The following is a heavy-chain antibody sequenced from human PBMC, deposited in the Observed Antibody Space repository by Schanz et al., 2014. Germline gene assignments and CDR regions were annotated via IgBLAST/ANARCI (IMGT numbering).Heavy chain of an antibody. Sequence: EVHLLESGGGLVQPGGSLRLSCAASGFSFSSYAMGWVRQARGKGLEWVSAMNESHSTIYYADSVRGRFTISRDNSRSTMYLQMNSLRAEDTAVYFCAKDLGVDCGDGCFNWYFDLWGRGTLVAVSS. V-gene: IGHV3-23*01. CDR2: MNESHSTI. CDR3: AKDLGVDCGDGCFNWYFDL. J-gene: IGHJ2*01. CDR1: GFSFSSYA. D-gene: IGHD2-21*02.